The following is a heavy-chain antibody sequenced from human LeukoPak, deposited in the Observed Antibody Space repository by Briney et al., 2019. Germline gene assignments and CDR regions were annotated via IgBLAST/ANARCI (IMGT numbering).Heavy chain of an antibody. CDR2: IKQDGSEK. J-gene: IGHJ6*03. V-gene: IGHV3-7*01. CDR1: GFTFSSYW. D-gene: IGHD1-26*01. Sequence: GGSLRLSCAASGFTFSSYWMSWVRQAPGKGLEWVANIKQDGSEKYYVDSVKGRFTISRDNTKNTLFLQMNSLRAEDTAVYYCAKHPGDFTGIVNYYYMDVWGKGTTVTVSS. CDR3: AKHPGDFTGIVNYYYMDV.